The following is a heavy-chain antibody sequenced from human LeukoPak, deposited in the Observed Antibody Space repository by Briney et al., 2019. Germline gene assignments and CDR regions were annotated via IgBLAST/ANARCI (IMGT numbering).Heavy chain of an antibody. CDR2: IYYSGSN. Sequence: PSETLSLTCTVSGGSISSYYWSWIRQPPGKGLEWIGYIYYSGSNNYNPSLKSRVTISVDTSKNQFSLKLSSVTAADTAVYYCARTEYYDFWSGYYRFDPWGQGTLVTVSS. CDR3: ARTEYYDFWSGYYRFDP. J-gene: IGHJ5*02. V-gene: IGHV4-59*08. D-gene: IGHD3-3*01. CDR1: GGSISSYY.